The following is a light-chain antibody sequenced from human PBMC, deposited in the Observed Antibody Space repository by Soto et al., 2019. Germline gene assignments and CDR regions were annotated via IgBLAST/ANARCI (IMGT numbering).Light chain of an antibody. CDR1: QSVNRN. Sequence: EKVMTQSPATLSVSPGDSATLSCRASQSVNRNLAWYQQKPGQTPRLLIYGASTRAAGVPVRFSGSGSGTDFNLTISSLQSEDFAIYYCQQYNIWPPEVTFGPGTKVDIK. CDR3: QQYNIWPPEVT. CDR2: GAS. V-gene: IGKV3-15*01. J-gene: IGKJ3*01.